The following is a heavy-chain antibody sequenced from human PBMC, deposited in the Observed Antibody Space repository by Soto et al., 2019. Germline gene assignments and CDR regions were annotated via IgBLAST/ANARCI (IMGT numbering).Heavy chain of an antibody. J-gene: IGHJ5*02. CDR3: GRDLTSNANCIDP. CDR1: GDYIHVGGYY. V-gene: IGHV4-30-4*01. Sequence: SETLSLTCSVSGDYIHVGGYYWTWIRQRPGKGLEWMGYIYYTGKTYYNPSLESRLTMSVDRSKNQFSLRLTSVTAADSAGYFCGRDLTSNANCIDPWGQGTLVTVSS. CDR2: IYYTGKT. D-gene: IGHD2-2*01.